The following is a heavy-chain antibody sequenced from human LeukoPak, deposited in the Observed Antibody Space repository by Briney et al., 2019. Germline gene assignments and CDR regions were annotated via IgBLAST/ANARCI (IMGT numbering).Heavy chain of an antibody. CDR3: ARDGALDV. Sequence: ASVKVSCKASGYTFIDYYMHGLRQAPGQGLEWMGWINGNSGETKCAQTFQGRVTMTRDTSVRTAYMEISRLRSDDTAVCFCARDGALDVWGNGTTVIVSS. CDR2: INGNSGET. V-gene: IGHV1-2*02. CDR1: GYTFIDYY. J-gene: IGHJ6*04. D-gene: IGHD4/OR15-4a*01.